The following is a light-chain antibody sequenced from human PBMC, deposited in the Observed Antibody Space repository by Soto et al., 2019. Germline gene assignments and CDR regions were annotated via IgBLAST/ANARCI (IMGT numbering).Light chain of an antibody. V-gene: IGKV1-27*01. Sequence: DIQMTQSPSSLSASVGDRVTVTCRASQGISSFLAWYQQKPGKVPKLLIFAASTLQPGVPSRFSGSGSGTDLPLTIRSLQPEDVATYYCQKYDSASSPTFGGGTKGEIK. CDR2: AAS. CDR1: QGISSF. CDR3: QKYDSASSPT. J-gene: IGKJ4*01.